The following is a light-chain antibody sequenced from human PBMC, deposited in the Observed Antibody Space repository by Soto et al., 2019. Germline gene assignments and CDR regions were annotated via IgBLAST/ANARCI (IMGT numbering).Light chain of an antibody. CDR2: GAS. CDR1: QSVSSY. CDR3: YQYGTSPHT. Sequence: EIVLTQSPATLSLSPGERATLSCRASQSVSSYLAWYQQKPGQAPRLLISGASSRATDIPDRFSGSGSGTDFTLTISRLEPEDFAVYYCYQYGTSPHTFGQGTRLEIK. V-gene: IGKV3-20*01. J-gene: IGKJ5*01.